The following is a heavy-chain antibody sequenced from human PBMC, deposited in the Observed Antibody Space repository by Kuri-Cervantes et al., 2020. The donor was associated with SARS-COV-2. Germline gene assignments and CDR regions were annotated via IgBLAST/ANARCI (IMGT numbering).Heavy chain of an antibody. CDR1: GGSFNGYF. V-gene: IGHV4-34*01. Sequence: GSLRLSCAVYGGSFNGYFWTWIRQPPGKGLEWIGEINHSGSTYYNPSLKSRVTISVDTSKNQFSLKLSSVTAADTAVYYCARDRYCSSTSCRSNWFDPWREGTLVTVSS. J-gene: IGHJ5*02. D-gene: IGHD2-2*01. CDR3: ARDRYCSSTSCRSNWFDP. CDR2: INHSGST.